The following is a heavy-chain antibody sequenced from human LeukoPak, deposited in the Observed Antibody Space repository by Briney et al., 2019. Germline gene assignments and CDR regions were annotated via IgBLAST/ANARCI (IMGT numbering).Heavy chain of an antibody. V-gene: IGHV6-1*01. CDR3: ARLKVTLVRGIIYDYYGLDV. J-gene: IGHJ6*02. CDR1: GDSVSSNSAA. D-gene: IGHD3-10*01. CDR2: TYYKSKWYD. Sequence: SQTLSLTCAISGDSVSSNSAAWTWIRQSPSRGLEWLGRTYYKSKWYDDYAVSVRGRIIINPDTSRNQFSLQLRSVTPEDTAVYFCARLKVTLVRGIIYDYYGLDVWGQGTPVSVSS.